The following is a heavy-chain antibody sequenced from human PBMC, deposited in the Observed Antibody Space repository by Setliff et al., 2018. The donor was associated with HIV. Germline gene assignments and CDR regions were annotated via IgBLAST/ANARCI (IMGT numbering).Heavy chain of an antibody. Sequence: SETLSLTCAVYGGSFSGYYWSWIRQPPGKGLEWIGEINHSGSTNYNPSLRSRVTISVDTSKNQFSLKLSSVTAADTAVYYCARPTDPGYCGGGSCSLDIWGQGTMVTVSS. D-gene: IGHD2-15*01. CDR3: ARPTDPGYCGGGSCSLDI. CDR2: INHSGST. CDR1: GGSFSGYY. V-gene: IGHV4-34*01. J-gene: IGHJ3*02.